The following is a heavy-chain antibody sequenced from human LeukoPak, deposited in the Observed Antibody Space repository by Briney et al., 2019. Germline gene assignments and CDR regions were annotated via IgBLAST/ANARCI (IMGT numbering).Heavy chain of an antibody. J-gene: IGHJ4*02. CDR1: GFTFSSYA. CDR3: AKDGLSYYYGSGSYPPYYFDY. CDR2: ISGSGGST. Sequence: GGSLRLSCAASGFTFSSYAMSWVRQAPGKGLEWVSAISGSGGSTYYADSVKGRFTISRDNSKNTLYLQMNSLRAEDTAVYYCAKDGLSYYYGSGSYPPYYFDYWGQGTLVTVSS. D-gene: IGHD3-10*01. V-gene: IGHV3-23*01.